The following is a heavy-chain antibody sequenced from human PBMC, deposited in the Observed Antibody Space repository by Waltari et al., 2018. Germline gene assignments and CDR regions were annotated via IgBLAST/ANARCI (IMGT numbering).Heavy chain of an antibody. CDR2: IVPDLRIT. CDR3: AREVIKRAGPDS. V-gene: IGHV1-69*04. CDR1: GGTLNA. Sequence: QVQLVQSGAEVKRPGSSVKVSCKASGGTLNAIFWVRQAPGQGLELMGGIVPDLRITSYPQKFEDRVIITADTSTNTAYLELRRLTSADTAVYYCAREVIKRAGPDSWGQGTLVTVSS. J-gene: IGHJ4*02. D-gene: IGHD2-21*01.